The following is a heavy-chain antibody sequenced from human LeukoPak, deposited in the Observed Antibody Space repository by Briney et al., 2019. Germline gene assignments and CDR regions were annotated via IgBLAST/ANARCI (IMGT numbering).Heavy chain of an antibody. CDR1: GFTVSTNY. CDR3: ARANGDY. V-gene: IGHV3-53*01. CDR2: IYSGGST. J-gene: IGHJ4*02. Sequence: GGSLRLSCAASGFTVSTNYMSWVRQTSGKGLEWVSVIYSGGSTYYADSVKGRFTISRDNSKNTLYLQMNGLRAEDTAVYYCARANGDYWGQGTLVTVSS. D-gene: IGHD5-24*01.